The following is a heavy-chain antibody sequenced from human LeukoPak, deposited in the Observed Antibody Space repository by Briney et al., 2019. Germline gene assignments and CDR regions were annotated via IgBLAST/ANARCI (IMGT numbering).Heavy chain of an antibody. D-gene: IGHD5-24*01. J-gene: IGHJ6*03. V-gene: IGHV3-66*02. CDR1: GFTVSSNY. CDR2: IYSGGST. CDR3: ARDDTISGYYYYYMDV. Sequence: GGSLRLSCAASGFTVSSNYMSWVRQAPGKGLEWVSVIYSGGSTYYEDSVKGRFTISRDNSKNTLYLQMNSLIAEDTAVYYCARDDTISGYYYYYMDVWGKGTTVTVSS.